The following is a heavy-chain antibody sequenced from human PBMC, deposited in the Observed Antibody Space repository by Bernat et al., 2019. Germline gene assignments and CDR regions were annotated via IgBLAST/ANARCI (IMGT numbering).Heavy chain of an antibody. Sequence: QVQLQESGPGLVKPSQTLSLTCTVSGGSISSGGYYWSWIRQHPGKGLEWIGYIYYSGSTYYNPSLKSLVTISVDTSKNQFSLKLSSVTAADTAVYYCARCGESGSGWFDPWGQGTLVTVSS. CDR2: IYYSGST. J-gene: IGHJ5*02. D-gene: IGHD6-25*01. CDR1: GGSISSGGYY. CDR3: ARCGESGSGWFDP. V-gene: IGHV4-31*01.